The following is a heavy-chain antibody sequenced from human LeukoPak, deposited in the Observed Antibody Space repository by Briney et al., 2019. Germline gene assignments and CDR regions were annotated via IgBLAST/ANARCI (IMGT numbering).Heavy chain of an antibody. D-gene: IGHD4-17*01. V-gene: IGHV4-39*02. J-gene: IGHJ4*02. CDR2: IYYSGST. Sequence: ASETLSLTCTVSGGSISSSSYYWGWIRQPPGKGLEWTGSIYYSGSTYYNPSLKSRVTISVDTSKNQFSLKLSSVTAADTAVYYCAREPSHLRAIDYWGQGTLVTVSS. CDR1: GGSISSSSYY. CDR3: AREPSHLRAIDY.